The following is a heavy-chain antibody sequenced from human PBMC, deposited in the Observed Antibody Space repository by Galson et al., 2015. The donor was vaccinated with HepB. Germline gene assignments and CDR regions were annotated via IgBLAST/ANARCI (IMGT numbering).Heavy chain of an antibody. Sequence: SVKVSCKASGYTFAYGVTWVRQAPGQGLECMGWISGYNGYTKSAEKFQGRVTMTTDTSTNTAYMELRSLTSADTAVYYCARGRTTVWSFDFWGQGTLVTVSS. J-gene: IGHJ4*02. V-gene: IGHV1-18*01. CDR1: GYTFAYG. CDR3: ARGRTTVWSFDF. D-gene: IGHD2-2*01. CDR2: ISGYNGYT.